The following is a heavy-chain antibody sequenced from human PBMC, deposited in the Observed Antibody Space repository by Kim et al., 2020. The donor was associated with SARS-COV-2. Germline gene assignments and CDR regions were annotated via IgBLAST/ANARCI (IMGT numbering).Heavy chain of an antibody. J-gene: IGHJ6*02. CDR3: ARSTTVTTFYYYYYGMDV. Sequence: LKSRVTISVDTSKNQFSLKLSSLTAADTAVYYCARSTTVTTFYYYYYGMDVWGQGTTVTVSS. D-gene: IGHD4-17*01. V-gene: IGHV4-34*01.